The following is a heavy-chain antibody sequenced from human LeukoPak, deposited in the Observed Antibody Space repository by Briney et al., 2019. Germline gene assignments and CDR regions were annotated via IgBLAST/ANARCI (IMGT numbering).Heavy chain of an antibody. V-gene: IGHV3-11*04. Sequence: PGGSLRLPCAASGFTFSDYYMSWIRQAPGKGLEWVSYISSSGSTIYYADSVKGRFTISRDNAKNTLYLQMNSLRAEDTAVYYCARDPNLNYYDSSGYYPPLDYWGQGTLVTVSS. CDR1: GFTFSDYY. J-gene: IGHJ4*02. CDR3: ARDPNLNYYDSSGYYPPLDY. D-gene: IGHD3-22*01. CDR2: ISSSGSTI.